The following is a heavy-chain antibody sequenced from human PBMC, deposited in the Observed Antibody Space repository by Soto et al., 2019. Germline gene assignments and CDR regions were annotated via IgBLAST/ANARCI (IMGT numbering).Heavy chain of an antibody. D-gene: IGHD2-15*01. CDR3: ARETIGYCSGGSCYPYYYYYGMDV. CDR2: INSDVSST. J-gene: IGHJ6*02. Sequence: EVQLVESGGGLVQPGGSLRLSCAASGFTFSSYWMHWVRQAPGKGLVWVSRINSDVSSTSYADSVKDRFTISRDNAKNTLYLQMNSLRAEDTAVYYCARETIGYCSGGSCYPYYYYYGMDVWGQGTTVTVSS. V-gene: IGHV3-74*01. CDR1: GFTFSSYW.